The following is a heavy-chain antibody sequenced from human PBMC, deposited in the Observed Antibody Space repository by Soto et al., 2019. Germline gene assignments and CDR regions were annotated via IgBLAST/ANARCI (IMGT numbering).Heavy chain of an antibody. CDR3: AKDNPGRSGAYESTWFEP. D-gene: IGHD2-8*02. J-gene: IGHJ5*02. CDR1: GFSIDDFA. Sequence: LRLSCAASGFSIDDFAMHWVRQAPGKGLGWVSSISWDSGKIGYADSVTGRFSVSRDNAKNSLFLQMSSLKPEDTAFYFCAKDNPGRSGAYESTWFEPWGQGTLVTVSS. V-gene: IGHV3-9*01. CDR2: ISWDSGKI.